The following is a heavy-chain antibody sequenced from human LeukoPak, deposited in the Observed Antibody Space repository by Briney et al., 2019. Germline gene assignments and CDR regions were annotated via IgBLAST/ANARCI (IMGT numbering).Heavy chain of an antibody. D-gene: IGHD3-10*01. CDR2: IWYDGSNK. J-gene: IGHJ4*02. CDR1: GFTFSSYG. Sequence: PGGSLRLSCAASGFTFSSYGMHWVRQAPGKGLEWVAVIWYDGSNKYYADSVKCRFTISRDNSKETLYLQVNSLRAEDTAVYYCAKADGGWGVIIKDWGQGTLVTVSS. V-gene: IGHV3-33*06. CDR3: AKADGGWGVIIKD.